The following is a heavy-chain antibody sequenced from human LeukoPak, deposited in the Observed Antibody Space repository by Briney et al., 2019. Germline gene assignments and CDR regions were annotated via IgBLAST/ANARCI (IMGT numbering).Heavy chain of an antibody. CDR3: ARDQSDYYDSSGYPFDY. CDR1: GGSLSGYY. V-gene: IGHV4-39*07. CDR2: IYYSGST. Sequence: SETLSLTCAVSGGSLSGYYWGWIRQPPGKGLEWIGSIYYSGSTYYNPSLKSRVTISVDTSKNQFSLKLSSVTAADTAVYYCARDQSDYYDSSGYPFDYWGQGTLVTVSS. J-gene: IGHJ4*02. D-gene: IGHD3-22*01.